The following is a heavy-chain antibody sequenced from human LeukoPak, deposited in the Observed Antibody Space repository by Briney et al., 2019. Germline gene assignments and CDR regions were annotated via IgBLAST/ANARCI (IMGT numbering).Heavy chain of an antibody. CDR2: IYYSGST. CDR3: ARTNIAVAGTFDY. V-gene: IGHV4-61*08. D-gene: IGHD6-19*01. J-gene: IGHJ4*02. CDR1: GGSISSGDYC. Sequence: SETLSLTCTVSGGSISSGDYCWSWIRQPPGKGLEWIGYIYYSGSTNYNPSLKSRVTISVDTSKNQFSLKLSSVTAADTAVYYCARTNIAVAGTFDYWGQGTLVTVSS.